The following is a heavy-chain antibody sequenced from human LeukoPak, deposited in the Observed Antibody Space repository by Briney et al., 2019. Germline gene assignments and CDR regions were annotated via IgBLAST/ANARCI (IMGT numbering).Heavy chain of an antibody. CDR1: GGSFSGYY. Sequence: SETLSLTCAVYGGSFSGYYWSWIRQPPGKGLEFIGEINHSGSTNYNPSLKSRVTISVDTSKNQFSLKLSSVTAADTAVYYCAREYCGSTSCYFRYYGLDVWGQGTTVTVSS. V-gene: IGHV4-34*01. J-gene: IGHJ6*02. D-gene: IGHD2-2*01. CDR2: INHSGST. CDR3: AREYCGSTSCYFRYYGLDV.